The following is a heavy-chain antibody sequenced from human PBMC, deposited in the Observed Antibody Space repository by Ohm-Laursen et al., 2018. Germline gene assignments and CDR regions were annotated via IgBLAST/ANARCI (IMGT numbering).Heavy chain of an antibody. V-gene: IGHV3-30*03. Sequence: SLRLSCAASGFTFSSHGMHWVRQAPGKGLEWVAVISYDGSNKYYADSVKGRFTISRDNSKNTLYLQMNSLRAEDTAVYYCARDRYDFWSGTFDNWGQGTLVTVSS. D-gene: IGHD3/OR15-3a*01. CDR3: ARDRYDFWSGTFDN. CDR2: ISYDGSNK. J-gene: IGHJ4*02. CDR1: GFTFSSHG.